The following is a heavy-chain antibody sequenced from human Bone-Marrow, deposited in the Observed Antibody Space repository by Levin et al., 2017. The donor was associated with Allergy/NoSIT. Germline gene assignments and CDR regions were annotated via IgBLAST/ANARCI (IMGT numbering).Heavy chain of an antibody. J-gene: IGHJ4*02. D-gene: IGHD3-3*01. V-gene: IGHV3-48*02. Sequence: GGSLRLSCVASGFTFSGYSMNWVRQAPGKGLEWISYISSGSTNIYYVDSVKGRFTISRDDAKNSLFLQMNSLRDEDTAVYYCANHGAYAGWSGYWDFWGQGTPVTVSS. CDR1: GFTFSGYS. CDR3: ANHGAYAGWSGYWDF. CDR2: ISSGSTNI.